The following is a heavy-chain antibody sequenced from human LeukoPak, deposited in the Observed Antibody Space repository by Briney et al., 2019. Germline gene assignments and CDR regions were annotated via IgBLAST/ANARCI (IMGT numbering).Heavy chain of an antibody. CDR2: IYYGGST. CDR3: ASADGYKIDY. D-gene: IGHD5-24*01. J-gene: IGHJ4*02. Sequence: SETLSLTCTVSGDSISGSSYYWGWIRQPPGKGLEWIGNIYYGGSTYYNPSLKSRVSISVNTSNNQFSLKVSSETAADTAVYYCASADGYKIDYWGQGTLVTVSS. V-gene: IGHV4-39*01. CDR1: GDSISGSSYY.